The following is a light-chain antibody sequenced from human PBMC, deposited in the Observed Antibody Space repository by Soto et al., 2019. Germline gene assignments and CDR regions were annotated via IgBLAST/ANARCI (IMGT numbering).Light chain of an antibody. J-gene: IGKJ2*01. CDR1: QSVSSN. CDR2: GAS. Sequence: MTQSPATLSVSPGERATLSCRASQSVSSNLAWYQQKPGQAPRLLIYGASTRATGIPARFSGSGSGTEFTLTISSLQSEDFAVYYCQHYNNWPYTFGQGTKVDIK. CDR3: QHYNNWPYT. V-gene: IGKV3-15*01.